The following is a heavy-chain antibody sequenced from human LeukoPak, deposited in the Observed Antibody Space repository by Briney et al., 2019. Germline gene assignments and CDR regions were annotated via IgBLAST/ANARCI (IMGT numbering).Heavy chain of an antibody. V-gene: IGHV3-48*03. J-gene: IGHJ4*02. Sequence: GGSLRLSCAISGFTFSGCELTWVRQAPGKGLEWISYISRSGNTIYYADSVKGRFTISRHNSKNTLYLQMNSLRAEDTAVYYCARGRVGYDSSGYYFDYWGQGTLVTVSS. CDR3: ARGRVGYDSSGYYFDY. CDR2: ISRSGNTI. D-gene: IGHD3-22*01. CDR1: GFTFSGCE.